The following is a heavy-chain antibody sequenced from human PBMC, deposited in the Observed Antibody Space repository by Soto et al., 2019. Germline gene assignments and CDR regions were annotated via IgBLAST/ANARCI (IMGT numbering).Heavy chain of an antibody. CDR3: ARVGKVYFDWLSDYYYYGMDV. D-gene: IGHD3-9*01. J-gene: IGHJ6*02. V-gene: IGHV4-59*01. CDR2: IYYSGST. CDR1: GGSISSYY. Sequence: SETLSLTCTVSGGSISSYYWSWIRQPPGKGLEWIGYIYYSGSTNYNPSLKSRVTISVDTSKNQFSLKLSSVTAADTAVYYCARVGKVYFDWLSDYYYYGMDVWGQGTTVTVSS.